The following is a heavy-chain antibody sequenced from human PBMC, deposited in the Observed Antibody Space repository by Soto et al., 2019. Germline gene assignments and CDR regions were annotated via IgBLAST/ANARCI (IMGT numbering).Heavy chain of an antibody. D-gene: IGHD1-1*01. Sequence: PGGSLRLSCAASGFTYSGYSMHWVRQSPGELVELVAVIWNRESNKYYADSVKGRFTISGEKSKKTLYLQMNSLRAEDMAVYYCARDEEASPISYNMDVRGQGTTVTVSS. J-gene: IGHJ6*02. CDR3: ARDEEASPISYNMDV. V-gene: IGHV3-33*08. CDR2: IWNRESNK. CDR1: GFTYSGYS.